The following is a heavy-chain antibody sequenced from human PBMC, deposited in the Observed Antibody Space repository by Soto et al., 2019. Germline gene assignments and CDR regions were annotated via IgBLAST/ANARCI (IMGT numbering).Heavy chain of an antibody. D-gene: IGHD5-12*01. Sequence: QVHLQQWGAGLLKPSETLSLTCAVYVESFIGYYWTWIRQPPGKGLEWIGEINHRGSANYNPSLKSRVTRSVDTSNNQFSLKLSSVTAADTSVYYCARTDIVTTNCFDPWGQGTLVTVSS. CDR2: INHRGSA. J-gene: IGHJ5*02. V-gene: IGHV4-34*02. CDR1: VESFIGYY. CDR3: ARTDIVTTNCFDP.